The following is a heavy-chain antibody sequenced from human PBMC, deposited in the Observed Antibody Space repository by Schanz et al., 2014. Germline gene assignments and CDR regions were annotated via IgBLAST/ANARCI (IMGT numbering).Heavy chain of an antibody. Sequence: EVQLVESGGGFVQPGGSLGLSCEVSGFTVSSDNMSWVGQAPGKGLEWVSTIYASGATYYADSVKRRFTISRDISKNTLHLQVTSLRAEDTAIYYCARDGNYYGSRNYYKTPYYFDYWGQGTLVTVSS. V-gene: IGHV3-66*01. CDR3: ARDGNYYGSRNYYKTPYYFDY. D-gene: IGHD3-10*01. CDR1: GFTVSSDN. J-gene: IGHJ4*02. CDR2: IYASGAT.